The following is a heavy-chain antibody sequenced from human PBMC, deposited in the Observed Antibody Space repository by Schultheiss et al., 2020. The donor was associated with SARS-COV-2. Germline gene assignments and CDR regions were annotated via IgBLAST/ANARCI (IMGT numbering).Heavy chain of an antibody. V-gene: IGHV3-30*01. J-gene: IGHJ4*02. D-gene: IGHD3-16*01. Sequence: GGSLRLSCAASGFTFSSYAMYWVRQAPGKGLEWVAVISYDGSNKYYADSVKGRFTISRDNSKNTLYLQMNSLRAEDTAVYYCARAQEGRLMITFGAVLGYWGQGTLVTVSS. CDR3: ARAQEGRLMITFGAVLGY. CDR1: GFTFSSYA. CDR2: ISYDGSNK.